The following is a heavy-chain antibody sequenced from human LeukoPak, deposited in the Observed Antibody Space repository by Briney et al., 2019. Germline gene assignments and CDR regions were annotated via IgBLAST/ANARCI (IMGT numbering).Heavy chain of an antibody. CDR1: GYTFTSYA. Sequence: ASVKVFCKASGYTFTSYAMHWVRQAPGQRLEWMGWINAGNGNTKYSQKFQGRVTITRDTSASTAYMELSSLRSEDTAVYYCARAKSIWFGELEGWFDPWGQGTLVTVSS. D-gene: IGHD3-10*01. CDR3: ARAKSIWFGELEGWFDP. J-gene: IGHJ5*02. CDR2: INAGNGNT. V-gene: IGHV1-3*01.